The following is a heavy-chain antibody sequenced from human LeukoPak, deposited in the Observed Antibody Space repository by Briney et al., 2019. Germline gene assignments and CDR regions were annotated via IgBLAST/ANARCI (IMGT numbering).Heavy chain of an antibody. CDR3: ARTLGTAFDP. CDR2: IYHSGST. Sequence: LRLSCAASGFTFTDYYMSWIRQPPGKGLEWIGYIYHSGSTYYNPSLKSRVTISVDRSKNQFSLKLSSVTAADTAVYYCARTLGTAFDPWGQGTLVTVSS. D-gene: IGHD3-16*01. V-gene: IGHV4-30-2*01. J-gene: IGHJ5*02. CDR1: GFTFTDYY.